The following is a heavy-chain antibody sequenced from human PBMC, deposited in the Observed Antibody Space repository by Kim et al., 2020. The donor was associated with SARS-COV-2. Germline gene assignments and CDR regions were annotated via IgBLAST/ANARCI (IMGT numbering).Heavy chain of an antibody. Sequence: SETLSLTCAVSGGSISSSNWWSWVRQPPGKGLEWIGEIYHSGSTNYNPSLKSRVTISVDKSKNQFSLKLSSGTAADTAVYYCARYSRWGGPFDYWGQGTLVTVSS. CDR3: ARYSRWGGPFDY. CDR2: IYHSGST. J-gene: IGHJ4*02. CDR1: GGSISSSNW. D-gene: IGHD2-15*01. V-gene: IGHV4-4*02.